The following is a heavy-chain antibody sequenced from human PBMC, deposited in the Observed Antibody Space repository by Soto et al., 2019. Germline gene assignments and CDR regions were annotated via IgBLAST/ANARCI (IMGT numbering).Heavy chain of an antibody. CDR3: ARSFQGSYYMDV. D-gene: IGHD3-16*01. Sequence: ASVKVSCKASGGTFSSYTISWVRQAPGQGLEWMGRIIPILGIANYAQKFQGRVTITADKSTSTAYMELSSLRSEDTAVYYCARSFQGSYYMDVWGKGTTVTVSS. V-gene: IGHV1-69*02. J-gene: IGHJ6*03. CDR1: GGTFSSYT. CDR2: IIPILGIA.